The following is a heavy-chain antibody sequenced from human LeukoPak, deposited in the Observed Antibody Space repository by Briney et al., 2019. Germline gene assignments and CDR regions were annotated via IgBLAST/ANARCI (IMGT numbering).Heavy chain of an antibody. V-gene: IGHV5-51*01. CDR2: IYPGDPNT. CDR1: GYSFSNYW. J-gene: IGHJ4*02. Sequence: GESLKISCKGSGYSFSNYWIGWVRQMPGKGLEWMGIIYPGDPNTRYSPSFQGQVTLSADKSISTAYLQWTSLKASDTAIYYCARQPLVRDCGGDCEFDYWGQGTRVSVSS. D-gene: IGHD2-21*02. CDR3: ARQPLVRDCGGDCEFDY.